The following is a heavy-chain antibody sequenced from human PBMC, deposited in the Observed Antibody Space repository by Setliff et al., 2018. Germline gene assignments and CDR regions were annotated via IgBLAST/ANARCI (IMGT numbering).Heavy chain of an antibody. V-gene: IGHV4-34*01. CDR2: INHSGST. CDR1: GGSFSGYY. Sequence: PSETLSLTCAVYGGSFSGYYWSWIRQPPGKGLEWIGEINHSGSTNYNPSLKSRVTISLDTSRNQVSLKLSSVTAADTAVYYCARDRQYCSSTSCYTSYFYHYAMDSWGQGTTVTVSS. CDR3: ARDRQYCSSTSCYTSYFYHYAMDS. J-gene: IGHJ6*02. D-gene: IGHD2-2*02.